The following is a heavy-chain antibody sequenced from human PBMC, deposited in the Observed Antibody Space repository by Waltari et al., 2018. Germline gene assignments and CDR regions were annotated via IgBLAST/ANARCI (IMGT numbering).Heavy chain of an antibody. CDR2: SYTRGST. CDR1: GGSISSGSYY. CDR3: AGVSPSGWYFDY. J-gene: IGHJ4*02. Sequence: QVQLQESGPGLVKPSQTLSLTCTVSGGSISSGSYYWSWIRQPAGKGLEWIGYSYTRGSTNYNPTLRSRVTISVDTSKNQFSLKLSSVTAADTAVYYWAGVSPSGWYFDYWGQGTLVTVSS. D-gene: IGHD6-19*01. V-gene: IGHV4-61*09.